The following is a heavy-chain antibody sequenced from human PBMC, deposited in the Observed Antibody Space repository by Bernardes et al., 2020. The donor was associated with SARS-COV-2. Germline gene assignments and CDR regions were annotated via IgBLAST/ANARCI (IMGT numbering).Heavy chain of an antibody. CDR1: GYTFTDYY. Sequence: ASVKVSCKASGYTFTDYYIHWVRQAPGLGLEWMGWINPNNGDTDYARKFQGRVTMTRDTSINTAYMELNSLTSGDTAVYYCARVRDYWGQGTLVTVSS. CDR2: INPNNGDT. J-gene: IGHJ4*02. V-gene: IGHV1-2*02. CDR3: ARVRDY.